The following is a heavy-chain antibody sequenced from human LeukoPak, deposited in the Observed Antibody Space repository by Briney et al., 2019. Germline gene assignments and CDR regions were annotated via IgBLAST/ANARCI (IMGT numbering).Heavy chain of an antibody. Sequence: ASVKVSCKASGYTFTGYYMHWVRQAPGQGLEWMGWINPNSGGTNYAQKFQGRVTMTRDTSISTAYMELSRLRSDDTAVYYCARYGDIVGATYFDYWGQGTLVTVSS. V-gene: IGHV1-2*02. CDR1: GYTFTGYY. J-gene: IGHJ4*02. CDR2: INPNSGGT. CDR3: ARYGDIVGATYFDY. D-gene: IGHD1-26*01.